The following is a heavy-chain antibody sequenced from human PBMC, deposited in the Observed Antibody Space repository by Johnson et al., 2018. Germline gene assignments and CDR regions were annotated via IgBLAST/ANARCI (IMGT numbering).Heavy chain of an antibody. CDR1: GFTFSSFW. CDR3: VRPPVHFRIGHNFDY. D-gene: IGHD3-3*02. Sequence: EVQLLESGGGLVQPGGSLRLSCATSGFTFSSFWMNWVRQAPGKGLEWVANIKQDGSEKNYVDSVKGRFTISRDNAKNSLYLQMDSLRAEDTGVYYSVRPPVHFRIGHNFDYWGQGALVTVSS. CDR2: IKQDGSEK. V-gene: IGHV3-7*01. J-gene: IGHJ4*02.